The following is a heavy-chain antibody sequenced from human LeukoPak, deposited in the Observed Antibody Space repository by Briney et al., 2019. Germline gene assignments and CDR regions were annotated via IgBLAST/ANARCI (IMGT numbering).Heavy chain of an antibody. Sequence: GESLKISCKGSGYSFTSYWISWVRQMPGKGLEWMGRIDPSDSYTNYSPSFQGHVTISADKSISTAYLQWSSLKASDTAMYYCAREGNGYCSGGSCGNWFDPWGQGTLVTVSS. CDR3: AREGNGYCSGGSCGNWFDP. J-gene: IGHJ5*02. D-gene: IGHD2-15*01. V-gene: IGHV5-10-1*01. CDR2: IDPSDSYT. CDR1: GYSFTSYW.